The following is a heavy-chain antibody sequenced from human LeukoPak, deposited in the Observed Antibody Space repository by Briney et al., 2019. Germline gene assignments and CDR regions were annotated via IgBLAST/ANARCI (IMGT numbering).Heavy chain of an antibody. D-gene: IGHD6-19*01. Sequence: GGSLRLSCAASGFTFGSYAMDWVRQAPGKGLEWVAGIFGSGGSAHYADSVKGRFTISRDNAKNTVYLQSNNLRVQDTAVYYCGKTTTGYSSGQKPAWPVDYWGQGTLVTVSS. CDR2: IFGSGGSA. J-gene: IGHJ4*02. CDR1: GFTFGSYA. V-gene: IGHV3-23*01. CDR3: GKTTTGYSSGQKPAWPVDY.